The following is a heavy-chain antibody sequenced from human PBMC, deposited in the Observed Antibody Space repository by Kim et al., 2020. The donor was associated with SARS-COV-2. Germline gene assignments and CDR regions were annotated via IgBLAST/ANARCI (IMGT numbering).Heavy chain of an antibody. CDR3: AGDHSGGSYFDY. J-gene: IGHJ4*02. V-gene: IGHV1-46*01. D-gene: IGHD3-10*01. Sequence: YTQKFQSRLTMTRDTSTSTVYMELSSLRSDDTAVYYCAGDHSGGSYFDYWGQGTLVTVSS.